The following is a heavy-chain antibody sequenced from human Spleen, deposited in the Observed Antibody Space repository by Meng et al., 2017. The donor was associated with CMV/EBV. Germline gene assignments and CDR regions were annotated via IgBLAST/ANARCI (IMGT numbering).Heavy chain of an antibody. CDR3: AREPGRGAFDL. Sequence: GESLKISCAASGFSLSTYGMHWVRQVPGKGLVWLSRIYSDGISTRYADSVKGRFTISRDNAKNTLYLQMNGLRAEDTAVYYCAREPGRGAFDLWGQGTMVTVSS. D-gene: IGHD3-10*01. CDR1: GFSLSTYG. J-gene: IGHJ3*01. V-gene: IGHV3-74*01. CDR2: IYSDGIST.